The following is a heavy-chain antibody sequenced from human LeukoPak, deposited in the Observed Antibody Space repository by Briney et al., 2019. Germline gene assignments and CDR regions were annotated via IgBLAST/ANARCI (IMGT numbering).Heavy chain of an antibody. Sequence: QSGGSLRLSCAASGFTFSSYWMSWVRQAPGKGLEWVANIKQDGSEKYYVDSVKGRFTISRDNAKNSLYLQMNSLRAEDTAVYYCARDQTYYYGSGHLYYYYYGMDVWGQGTTVTVPS. CDR3: ARDQTYYYGSGHLYYYYYGMDV. D-gene: IGHD3-10*01. V-gene: IGHV3-7*01. J-gene: IGHJ6*02. CDR2: IKQDGSEK. CDR1: GFTFSSYW.